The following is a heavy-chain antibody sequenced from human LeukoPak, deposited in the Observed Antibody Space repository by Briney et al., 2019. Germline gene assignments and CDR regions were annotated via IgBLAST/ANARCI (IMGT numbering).Heavy chain of an antibody. CDR1: GFSLSGYW. V-gene: IGHV3-7*01. J-gene: IGHJ4*02. Sequence: GGSLRLCCAASGFSLSGYWMSWVRQARGRGLEWVARLHANGDEKNFVGSVQGRFTVSRDNAKNSLYLQMDSLRVEDTAVYYCARGGYSFDYLGQGTLVTVSS. CDR2: LHANGDEK. D-gene: IGHD5-12*01. CDR3: ARGGYSFDY.